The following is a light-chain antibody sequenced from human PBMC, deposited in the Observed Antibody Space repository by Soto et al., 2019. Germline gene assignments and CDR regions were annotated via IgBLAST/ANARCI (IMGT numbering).Light chain of an antibody. CDR1: QSLSNF. CDR2: GAS. J-gene: IGKJ3*01. Sequence: EIVLTQSPATLSLSPGERATLSCRASQSLSNFLAWYQQKPGQAPRLLIFGASTRATGIPDRFSGSWSGTDFTLTISRLEPEDFAVYYCQNFGDSPFTFGPGTKVDIK. V-gene: IGKV3-20*01. CDR3: QNFGDSPFT.